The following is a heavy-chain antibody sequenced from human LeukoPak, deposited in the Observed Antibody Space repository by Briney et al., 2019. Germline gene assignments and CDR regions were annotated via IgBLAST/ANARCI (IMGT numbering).Heavy chain of an antibody. D-gene: IGHD2-8*02. CDR3: AKEYESMVLGDAFDI. CDR2: IKQDGSEK. V-gene: IGHV3-7*01. J-gene: IGHJ3*02. CDR1: GFTFSSYW. Sequence: GGSLRLSCAASGFTFSSYWMSWVRQAPGKGLEWVANIKQDGSEKYYVDSVKGRFTISRDNAKNSLYLQMNSLRAEDTAVYYCAKEYESMVLGDAFDIWGQGTMVTVSS.